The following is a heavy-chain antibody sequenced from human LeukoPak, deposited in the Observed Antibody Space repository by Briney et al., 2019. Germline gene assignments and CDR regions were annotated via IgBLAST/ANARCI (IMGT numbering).Heavy chain of an antibody. V-gene: IGHV4-59*01. CDR1: GGSISNYY. D-gene: IGHD3-22*01. J-gene: IGHJ4*02. Sequence: SETLSLTCTVSGGSISNYYWSWIRQPPGKGLEWIGYIYYSGSTNYNPSLKSRVTISVDTSKNQFSLKLSSVTAADTAVYYCARGAIDSSGYNYYFDYWGQGTLVTVSS. CDR3: ARGAIDSSGYNYYFDY. CDR2: IYYSGST.